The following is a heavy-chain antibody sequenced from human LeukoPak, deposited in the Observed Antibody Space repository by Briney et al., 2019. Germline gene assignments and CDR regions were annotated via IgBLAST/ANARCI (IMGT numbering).Heavy chain of an antibody. Sequence: GGSLRLSCVASGFTFNSYNMNWVRQAPGKGLEWVSSISSSSSYMYSADSVEGRFTISRDNAKNSLYLHMNSPRVEDTAVYYCVRDRALDYWGQGTLVTVSS. D-gene: IGHD3-16*02. J-gene: IGHJ4*02. CDR3: VRDRALDY. CDR2: ISSSSSYM. V-gene: IGHV3-21*01. CDR1: GFTFNSYN.